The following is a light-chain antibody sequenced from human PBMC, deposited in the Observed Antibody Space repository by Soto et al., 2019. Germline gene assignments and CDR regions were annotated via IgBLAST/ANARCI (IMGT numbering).Light chain of an antibody. J-gene: IGKJ4*01. CDR3: QQYNNWPQT. Sequence: EIVMTQSPATLSVSPGERATLSCRASQSVSSNLAWYQQKPGQAPRLLIYGASTRATGIPARFSGSGSGTEFTLTISSLQSEDSAVYYCQQYNNWPQTFGGGTKVDIK. CDR2: GAS. CDR1: QSVSSN. V-gene: IGKV3-15*01.